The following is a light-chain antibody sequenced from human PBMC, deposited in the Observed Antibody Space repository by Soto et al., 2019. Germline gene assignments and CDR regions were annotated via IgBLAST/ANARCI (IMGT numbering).Light chain of an antibody. Sequence: DVVMTQSPRSLSVTLGQPASISCRSTQSLVDSDGNNNLNWFHQRPGQSPRRLIYKMSNRDSGVPDRFSGSGSGTEFTLHISRAEAEDAVVFYCMQTTLWPRTFGQGTKVDI. J-gene: IGKJ1*01. V-gene: IGKV2-30*01. CDR3: MQTTLWPRT. CDR2: KMS. CDR1: QSLVDSDGNNN.